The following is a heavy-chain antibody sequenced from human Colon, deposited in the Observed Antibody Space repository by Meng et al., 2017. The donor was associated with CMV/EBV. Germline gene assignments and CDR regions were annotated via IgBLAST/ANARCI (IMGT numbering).Heavy chain of an antibody. CDR2: IHQSGIT. CDR3: AGGTYQAWEVLYF. Sequence: CGARLLQPSGTLSLPFVFSGGSVSHYYWGWIRQSPGKGLEWIGDIHQSGITNHNPSLKSRVTISIDTSKNQFSLKLSSVTAADTALYYCAGGTYQAWEVLYFWGQGTLVTVSS. V-gene: IGHV4-34*01. D-gene: IGHD3-10*01. CDR1: GGSVSHYY. J-gene: IGHJ4*02.